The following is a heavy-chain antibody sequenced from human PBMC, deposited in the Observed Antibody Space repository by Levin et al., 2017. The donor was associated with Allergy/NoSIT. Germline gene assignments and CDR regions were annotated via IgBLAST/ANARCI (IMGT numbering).Heavy chain of an antibody. V-gene: IGHV4-59*01. CDR3: ARGFDVDY. J-gene: IGHJ4*02. CDR1: GGSITSYY. CDR2: ISDSGST. Sequence: SETLSLTCTVSGGSITSYYWTWFRQPPGKGLEWIGHISDSGSTNYNPSLKSRATISIDTSQNQFSLNLYTVTAADAAVYYCARGFDVDYWGQGTPVTVSS.